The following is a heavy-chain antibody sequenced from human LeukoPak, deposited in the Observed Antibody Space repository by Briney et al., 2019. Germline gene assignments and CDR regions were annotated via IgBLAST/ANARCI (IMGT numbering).Heavy chain of an antibody. V-gene: IGHV3-7*01. CDR2: INYDGSKK. J-gene: IGHJ4*02. D-gene: IGHD1-1*01. Sequence: GGSLRLSCAASGFTFSQHWMSWVRQAPGKGLEWVANINYDGSKKYYVDSVKGRFTISRDNAKNSLYLQMNSLRAEDTAVYYCARDTSLAGTPYFDYWGQGTLVTVSS. CDR1: GFTFSQHW. CDR3: ARDTSLAGTPYFDY.